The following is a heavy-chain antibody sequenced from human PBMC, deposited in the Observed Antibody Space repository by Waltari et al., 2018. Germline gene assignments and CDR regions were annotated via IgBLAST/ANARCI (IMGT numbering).Heavy chain of an antibody. J-gene: IGHJ4*02. Sequence: QVQLVQSGAEVKKPGASVKVPCKASGYTFTGYYMHWVRQAPGQGLEWMGWINPNSGGTNYAQKFQGRVTMTRDTSISTAYMELSRLRSDDTAVYYCAREGLVLRFLEWFPYYFDYWGQGTLVTVSS. CDR1: GYTFTGYY. D-gene: IGHD3-3*01. CDR2: INPNSGGT. CDR3: AREGLVLRFLEWFPYYFDY. V-gene: IGHV1-2*02.